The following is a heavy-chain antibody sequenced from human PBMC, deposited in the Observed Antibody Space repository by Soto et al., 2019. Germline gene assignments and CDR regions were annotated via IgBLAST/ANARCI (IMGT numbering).Heavy chain of an antibody. V-gene: IGHV1-18*01. CDR1: GYTFTSYG. D-gene: IGHD6-19*01. J-gene: IGHJ4*01. CDR3: ARVRRGIAVAGKHSSFDY. Sequence: QVQLVQSGAEVKKPGASVKVSCKASGYTFTSYGISCVRQAPGQGLEWMGWITAYNGNTNYAQKLQGRVTMTTDNSTSTAYVELRSLRSDDTAVYYCARVRRGIAVAGKHSSFDYWGHGTLVTVSS. CDR2: ITAYNGNT.